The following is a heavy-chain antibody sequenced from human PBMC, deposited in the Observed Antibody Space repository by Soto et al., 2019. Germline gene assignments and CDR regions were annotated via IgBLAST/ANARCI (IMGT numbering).Heavy chain of an antibody. CDR1: GGSISSGGYS. CDR2: IYHSGST. D-gene: IGHD4-4*01. CDR3: ARGMTTVTTLDY. V-gene: IGHV4-30-2*01. J-gene: IGHJ4*02. Sequence: QLQLQESGSXXVKPSQTLSLTCAVSGGSISSGGYSWSWIRQPPGKGLEWIGYIYHSGSTYYNPSLKSRVTISVDRSKNQFSLKLSSVTAADTAVYYCARGMTTVTTLDYWGQGTLVTVSS.